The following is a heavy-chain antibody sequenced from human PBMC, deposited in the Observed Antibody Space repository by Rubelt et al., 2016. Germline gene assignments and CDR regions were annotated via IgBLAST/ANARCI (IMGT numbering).Heavy chain of an antibody. V-gene: IGHV3-21*01. Sequence: GTGLEWVSSISSSSSYIYYADSVKGRFTISRDNAKHSLYLQMNSLRAEDTAVYYCSRYVFCSGGSCYWGFDYWGQGTLVTVSS. J-gene: IGHJ4*02. D-gene: IGHD2-15*01. CDR3: SRYVFCSGGSCYWGFDY. CDR2: ISSSSSYI.